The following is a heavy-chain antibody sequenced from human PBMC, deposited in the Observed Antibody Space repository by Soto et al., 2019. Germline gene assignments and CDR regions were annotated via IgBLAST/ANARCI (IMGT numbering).Heavy chain of an antibody. CDR3: ARDALYNWNDVPYYFDY. CDR1: GYTFTSYV. CDR2: ISAYNGNT. J-gene: IGHJ4*02. D-gene: IGHD1-1*01. Sequence: QVQLVQSGAEVKKPGASVKVSCKASGYTFTSYVISWVRQAPGQGLEWMGWISAYNGNTNYAQKLQGRVTMTTDTSTSTAYMELRSLRSDDTAVYYCARDALYNWNDVPYYFDYWGQGTLVTVSS. V-gene: IGHV1-18*01.